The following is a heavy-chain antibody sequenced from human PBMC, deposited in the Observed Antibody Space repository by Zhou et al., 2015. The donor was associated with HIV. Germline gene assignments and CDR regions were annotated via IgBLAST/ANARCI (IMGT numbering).Heavy chain of an antibody. CDR3: ARENNGIVVVPAAIPPVAYYYYGMDV. D-gene: IGHD2-2*02. V-gene: IGHV1-69*06. J-gene: IGHJ6*02. CDR1: GGTFSSYA. CDR2: IIPIFGTA. Sequence: QVQLVQSGAEVKKPGSSVKVSCKASGGTFSSYAISWVRQAPGQGLEWMGGIIPIFGTANYAQKFQGRVTITADKSTSTAYMELSSLRSEDTAVYYCARENNGIVVVPAAIPPVAYYYYGMDVWGQGTTVTVSS.